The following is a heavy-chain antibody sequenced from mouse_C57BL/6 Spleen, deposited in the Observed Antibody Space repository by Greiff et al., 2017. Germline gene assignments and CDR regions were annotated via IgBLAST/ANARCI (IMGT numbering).Heavy chain of an antibody. CDR2: IYPGSGST. Sequence: QVQLKQPGAELVKPGASVKMSCKASGYTFTSYWITWVKQRPGQGLEWIGDIYPGSGSTNYNEKFKSKATLTVDTSSSTAYMQLSSLTSEDSAVYYCARNWVDGYYVRAMDYWGQGTSVTVSS. CDR3: ARNWVDGYYVRAMDY. J-gene: IGHJ4*01. V-gene: IGHV1-55*01. CDR1: GYTFTSYW. D-gene: IGHD2-3*01.